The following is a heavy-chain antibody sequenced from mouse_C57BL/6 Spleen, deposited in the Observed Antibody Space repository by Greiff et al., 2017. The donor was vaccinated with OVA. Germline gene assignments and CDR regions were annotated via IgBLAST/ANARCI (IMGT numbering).Heavy chain of an antibody. J-gene: IGHJ3*01. D-gene: IGHD2-4*01. Sequence: EVKLVESGGGLVQPGGSLKLSCAASGFTFSDYGMSWVRQAPRKGPEWVAFISNLAYSIYYADTLTGRFTISRENAKNTLYLEMSSLRSEDTAMYYCARRGKDYDVFAYWGQGTLVTVSA. CDR2: ISNLAYSI. V-gene: IGHV5-15*01. CDR1: GFTFSDYG. CDR3: ARRGKDYDVFAY.